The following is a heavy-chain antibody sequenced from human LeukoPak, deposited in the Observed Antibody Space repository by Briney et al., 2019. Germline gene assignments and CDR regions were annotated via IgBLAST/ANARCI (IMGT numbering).Heavy chain of an antibody. V-gene: IGHV3-21*01. CDR1: GVTFSSYS. D-gene: IGHD4-17*01. Sequence: GGSLRLSCASSGVTFSSYSMNWVRQAPGKGREWVSSISCSSGYIYYADSVKGRFTMSRDNAKNSLYLQMNSLRAEDTAVYYCERDFREDYGFDYWGQGTLVTVSS. CDR3: ERDFREDYGFDY. J-gene: IGHJ4*02. CDR2: ISCSSGYI.